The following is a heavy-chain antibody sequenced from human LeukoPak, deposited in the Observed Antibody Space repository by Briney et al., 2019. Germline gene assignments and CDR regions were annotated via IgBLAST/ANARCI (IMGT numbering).Heavy chain of an antibody. J-gene: IGHJ4*02. V-gene: IGHV4-34*01. D-gene: IGHD2-15*01. CDR1: GGSFSGYY. CDR3: AKGGWSPGY. CDR2: INHSGST. Sequence: SETQSLTCAVYGGSFSGYYWSWIRQPPGKGLEWIGEINHSGSTNYNPSLKSRVTISVDTSKNQFSLKLSSVTAADTAVYYCAKGGWSPGYWGQRNLGSASS.